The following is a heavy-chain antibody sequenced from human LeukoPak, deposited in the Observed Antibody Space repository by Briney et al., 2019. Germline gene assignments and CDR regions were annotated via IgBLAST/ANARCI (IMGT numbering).Heavy chain of an antibody. CDR3: ARGSRTSFGINYFDS. D-gene: IGHD3-3*01. V-gene: IGHV4-59*01. J-gene: IGHJ4*02. Sequence: SEPLSLTRTVPGVSISNYYWNWLRQPPGKGLEWIGYLHYTGNTTYTPSLKSRVSISVDMSKNQFSLNLSSVTAADTAVYYCARGSRTSFGINYFDSWGQGILVTVSS. CDR1: GVSISNYY. CDR2: LHYTGNT.